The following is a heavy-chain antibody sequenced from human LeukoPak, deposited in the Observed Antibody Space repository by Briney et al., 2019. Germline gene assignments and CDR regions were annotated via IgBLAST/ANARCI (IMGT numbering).Heavy chain of an antibody. V-gene: IGHV4-34*01. Sequence: SETLSLTCAVYGGSFSGYYWSWIRQPPGKGLEWIGSIYHSGSTYYNPSLKSRVTISVDTSKNQFSLKLSSVTAADTAVYYCAGAYCGGDCYSGRTFDIWGQGTMVTVSS. CDR1: GGSFSGYY. CDR2: IYHSGST. J-gene: IGHJ3*02. CDR3: AGAYCGGDCYSGRTFDI. D-gene: IGHD2-21*02.